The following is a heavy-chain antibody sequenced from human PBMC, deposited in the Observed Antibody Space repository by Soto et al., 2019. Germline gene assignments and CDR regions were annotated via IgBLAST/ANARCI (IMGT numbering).Heavy chain of an antibody. V-gene: IGHV4-31*03. CDR3: ARRALGSGYFLDAFDI. D-gene: IGHD3-3*01. J-gene: IGHJ3*02. CDR1: GGSISSGGYY. Sequence: QVQLQESGPGLVKPSQTLSLTCTVSGGSISSGGYYWSWIRQHPGKGLEWIGYIYYSGSTYYNPSLKIRVTISVDTSKNQVSLKLSSVTAADTAVYYCARRALGSGYFLDAFDIWGQGTMVTVSS. CDR2: IYYSGST.